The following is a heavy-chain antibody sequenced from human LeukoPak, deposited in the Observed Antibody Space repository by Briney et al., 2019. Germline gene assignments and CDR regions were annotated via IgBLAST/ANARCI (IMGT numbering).Heavy chain of an antibody. Sequence: GGSLRLSCAASEFTFSSYSMNWVRQAPGKGLEWVSYITNSGNSKSYADSVKGRFTISRDNTKNSLYLQMNGLRAEDTAVYYCARPRSSGYLTFAYWGQGILVPSPQ. V-gene: IGHV3-48*01. J-gene: IGHJ4*02. CDR1: EFTFSSYS. CDR3: ARPRSSGYLTFAY. D-gene: IGHD3-22*01. CDR2: ITNSGNSK.